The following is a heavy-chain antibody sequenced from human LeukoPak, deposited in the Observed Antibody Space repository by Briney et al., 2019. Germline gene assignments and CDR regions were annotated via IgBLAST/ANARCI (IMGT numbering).Heavy chain of an antibody. D-gene: IGHD6-6*01. J-gene: IGHJ3*02. Sequence: PSETLSLTCTVSGGSISSYYWSWIRQPAGKGLEWIGRIYTSGSTNYNPSLKSRVTMSVDTSKNQFSLKLSSVTAADTAVYYCARDPYSSSGDAFDIWGQGTMVTVSS. CDR2: IYTSGST. V-gene: IGHV4-4*07. CDR3: ARDPYSSSGDAFDI. CDR1: GGSISSYY.